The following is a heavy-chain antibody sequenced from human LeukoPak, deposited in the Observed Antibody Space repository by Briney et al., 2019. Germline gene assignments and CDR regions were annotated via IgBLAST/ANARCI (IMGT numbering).Heavy chain of an antibody. CDR2: IIPILGIA. V-gene: IGHV1-69*04. D-gene: IGHD3-10*01. CDR3: ARGVGLLWFGEGYYFDY. CDR1: GGTFSSYA. Sequence: GSSVKVSCKASGGTFSSYAISWVRQAPGQGLEWMGRIIPILGIANYAQKFQGRVTMTTDTSTSTAHMELRSLRSDDTAVYYCARGVGLLWFGEGYYFDYWGQGTLVTVSS. J-gene: IGHJ4*02.